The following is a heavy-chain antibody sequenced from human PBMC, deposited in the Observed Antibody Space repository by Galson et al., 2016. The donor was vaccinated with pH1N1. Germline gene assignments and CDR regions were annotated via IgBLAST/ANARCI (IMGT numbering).Heavy chain of an antibody. CDR3: AREDWSYADTYYNGMDV. Sequence: SLRLSCAASGFTFSSYSMNWVRQAPGKGLEWVAFISYNGHDQSYADSLKGRFIISRDNSKNTLYLQLNSLRTEDTAVFYCAREDWSYADTYYNGMDVWGQGTTVTVSS. D-gene: IGHD3-16*01. CDR2: ISYNGHDQ. V-gene: IGHV3-30*03. J-gene: IGHJ6*02. CDR1: GFTFSSYS.